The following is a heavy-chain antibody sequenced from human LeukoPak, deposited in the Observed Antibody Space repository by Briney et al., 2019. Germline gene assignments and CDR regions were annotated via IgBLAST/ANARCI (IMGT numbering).Heavy chain of an antibody. J-gene: IGHJ4*02. V-gene: IGHV3-30*02. Sequence: GGSLRFSCAASGFTFNSYGMHWVRQAPGKGLEWVAFIRYDGSNNYYADSVKGRFTISRDNSKNTLYLQMNSPRAEDTAVYYCAKDPDYYDSSGYYRNFDYWGQGTLVTVSS. D-gene: IGHD3-22*01. CDR1: GFTFNSYG. CDR3: AKDPDYYDSSGYYRNFDY. CDR2: IRYDGSNN.